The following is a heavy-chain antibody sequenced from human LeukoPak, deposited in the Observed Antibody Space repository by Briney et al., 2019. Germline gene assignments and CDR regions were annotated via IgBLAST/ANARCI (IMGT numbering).Heavy chain of an antibody. CDR3: ATSRWGRFGY. CDR2: INHSGST. V-gene: IGHV4-34*01. Sequence: PSGTLSLTCAVYGGSFSGYYWSWIRQPPGKGLEWIGEINHSGSTNYNPSLKSRVTISVDTSKNQFSLKLSSVTAADTAVYYCATSRWGRFGYWGQGTLVTVSS. J-gene: IGHJ4*02. CDR1: GGSFSGYY. D-gene: IGHD1-26*01.